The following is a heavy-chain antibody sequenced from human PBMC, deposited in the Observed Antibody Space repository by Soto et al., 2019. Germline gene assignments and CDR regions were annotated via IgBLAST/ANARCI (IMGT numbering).Heavy chain of an antibody. Sequence: PSETLSLTCTVSGGSISSYYWGWIRQPPGKGLEWIGYIYYSGSTNYNPSLKSRVTISVDTPKNQFSLKLSSVTAADTAVYYCARGRGSAARSYYYYGMDVWGQGTTVTVSS. J-gene: IGHJ6*02. CDR3: ARGRGSAARSYYYYGMDV. D-gene: IGHD6-6*01. CDR2: IYYSGST. CDR1: GGSISSYY. V-gene: IGHV4-59*01.